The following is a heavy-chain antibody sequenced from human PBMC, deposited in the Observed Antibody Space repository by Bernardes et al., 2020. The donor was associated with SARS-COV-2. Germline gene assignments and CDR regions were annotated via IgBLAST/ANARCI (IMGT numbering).Heavy chain of an antibody. V-gene: IGHV3-30*18. D-gene: IGHD3-9*01. CDR1: GTNFNTAV. J-gene: IGHJ6*02. CDR3: AKVVNDWYQYYALDV. CDR2: ISLDGMHK. Sequence: GGTLRLSCAASGTNFNTAVLHLVRNGPGKGLEWVAVISLDGMHKFYADSVNGRFPISRDNSTNTLYLEMNSLRPEDTAIYYCAKVVNDWYQYYALDVWGRGTTVTVSS.